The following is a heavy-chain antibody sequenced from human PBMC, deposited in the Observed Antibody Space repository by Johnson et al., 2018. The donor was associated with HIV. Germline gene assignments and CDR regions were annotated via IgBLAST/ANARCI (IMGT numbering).Heavy chain of an antibody. D-gene: IGHD2-21*01. CDR3: ANSDSSEMKLGAFDI. V-gene: IGHV3-33*03. CDR2: IWYDGSNK. Sequence: QVQLVESGGGVVLPGRSLRLSCAASGFTFSSYGTHWVRQAPGKGLEWVAGIWYDGSNKYYGDSVKGRLTISRDNSKNTLYLQMNSLRAEDTAVYYCANSDSSEMKLGAFDIWGQGTMVTVS. J-gene: IGHJ3*02. CDR1: GFTFSSYG.